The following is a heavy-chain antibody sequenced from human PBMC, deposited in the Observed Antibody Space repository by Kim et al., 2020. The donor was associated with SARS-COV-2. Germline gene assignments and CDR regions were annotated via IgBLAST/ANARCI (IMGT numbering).Heavy chain of an antibody. Sequence: ASVKVSCKASGYTFTSYAMHWVRQAPGQRLEWMGWINAGNGNTKYSQKFQGRVTITRETSASTAYMELSSLRSEDTAVYYCATSANSSSWGDWYFDLWGRGTLVTVSS. D-gene: IGHD6-13*01. V-gene: IGHV1-3*01. J-gene: IGHJ2*01. CDR2: INAGNGNT. CDR3: ATSANSSSWGDWYFDL. CDR1: GYTFTSYA.